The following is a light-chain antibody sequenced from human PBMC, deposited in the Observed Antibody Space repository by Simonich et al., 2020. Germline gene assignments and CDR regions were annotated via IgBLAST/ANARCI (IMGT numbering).Light chain of an antibody. V-gene: IGKV1-33*01. CDR1: QGISSY. Sequence: DIQMTKSPSSLSASVGDRVTITCRASQGISSYLNWYQQKPGKAPKLLIYDASNLETGVPSRFSGSGSGTDFTFTISSLQPEDIATYYCQQYDNLPLTFGGGTKVEIK. CDR2: DAS. J-gene: IGKJ4*01. CDR3: QQYDNLPLT.